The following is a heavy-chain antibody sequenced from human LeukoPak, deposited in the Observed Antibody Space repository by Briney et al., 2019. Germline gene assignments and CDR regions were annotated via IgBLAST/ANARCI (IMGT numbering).Heavy chain of an antibody. CDR2: IRFDGSNK. V-gene: IGHV3-30*02. J-gene: IGHJ6*03. D-gene: IGHD2-15*01. Sequence: GGSLRLSCGASGFTFSSFGMHWVRQAPGKGLEWVAFIRFDGSNKYYADSVKGRFTISRDNSKNTLFLQVNSLRAEDTAVYYCAKRRSICSGGSCYYYMDVWGKGTTVTVSS. CDR3: AKRRSICSGGSCYYYMDV. CDR1: GFTFSSFG.